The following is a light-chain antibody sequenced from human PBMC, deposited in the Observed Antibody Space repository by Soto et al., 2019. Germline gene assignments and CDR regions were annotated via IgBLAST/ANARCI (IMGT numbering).Light chain of an antibody. V-gene: IGKV3-11*01. Sequence: EVVLTQSPFTLSLSPVEICTLSFRASQSFRGLLAWYQQKPGQAPRLLIYDAYNRATGIPPRFSGSGSGTDFTLTISSLEPEDSAVYYCQQRNMWPITFGQGTRLEIK. J-gene: IGKJ5*01. CDR3: QQRNMWPIT. CDR1: QSFRGL. CDR2: DAY.